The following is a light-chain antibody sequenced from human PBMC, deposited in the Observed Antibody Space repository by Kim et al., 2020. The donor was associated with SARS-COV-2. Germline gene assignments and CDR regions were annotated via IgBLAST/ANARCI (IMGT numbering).Light chain of an antibody. V-gene: IGLV1-47*01. CDR3: AAWDDSLSGYV. J-gene: IGLJ1*01. CDR1: SSNIGINY. Sequence: GQRVTISCSGSSSNIGINYVYWYQQLPGTAPKLLIYRNNQRPSGVPDRFSGSKSGTSASLAISGLRSEDEADYYCAAWDDSLSGYVFGTGTKVTVL. CDR2: RNN.